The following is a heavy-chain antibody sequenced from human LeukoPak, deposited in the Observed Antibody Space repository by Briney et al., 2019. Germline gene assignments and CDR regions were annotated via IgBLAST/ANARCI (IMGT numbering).Heavy chain of an antibody. CDR2: MNPNSGNT. CDR1: GGTFSSYT. CDR3: ARGINIRSSSCGY. V-gene: IGHV1-8*02. D-gene: IGHD6-13*01. Sequence: ASVKVSCKASGGTFSSYTISWVRQATGQGLEWMGWMNPNSGNTGYAQKFQGRVTMTRNTSISTAYMELSSLRSEDTAVYYCARGINIRSSSCGYWGQGTLVTVSS. J-gene: IGHJ4*02.